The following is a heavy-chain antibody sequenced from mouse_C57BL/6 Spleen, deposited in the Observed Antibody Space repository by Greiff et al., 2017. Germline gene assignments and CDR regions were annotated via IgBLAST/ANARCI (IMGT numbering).Heavy chain of an antibody. CDR2: IDPEDGDT. CDR3: TTGITTVVATAYYYAMDY. J-gene: IGHJ4*01. V-gene: IGHV14-1*01. Sequence: EVQLQQSGAELVRPGASVKLSCTASGFNIKDYYMHWVKQRPEQGLEWIGRIDPEDGDTEYAPKFQGKATMTADTSSNTAYLQLSSLTSEDTAVYYCTTGITTVVATAYYYAMDYWGQGTSVTVSS. CDR1: GFNIKDYY. D-gene: IGHD1-1*01.